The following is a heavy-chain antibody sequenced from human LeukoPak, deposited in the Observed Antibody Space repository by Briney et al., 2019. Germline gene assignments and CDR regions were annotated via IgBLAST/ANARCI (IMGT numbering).Heavy chain of an antibody. CDR2: NSADNGIT. CDR3: ARVKQLWRDYYLDY. D-gene: IGHD5-18*01. J-gene: IGHJ4*02. V-gene: IGHV1-18*01. CDR1: GYTFTTSG. Sequence: ASVKVSCKASGYTFTTSGINWVRQAPGQGLEWLGWNSADNGITRYAQKFQGRVTLISDTSTNTVYMELRNLRSDDTAVYYCARVKQLWRDYYLDYWGQGTLVTVSS.